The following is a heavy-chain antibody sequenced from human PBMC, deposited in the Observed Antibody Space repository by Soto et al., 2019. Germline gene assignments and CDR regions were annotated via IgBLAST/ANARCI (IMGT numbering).Heavy chain of an antibody. CDR1: GFTFSSYW. Sequence: EVQLVESGGGLVQPGGCLRLSCAASGFTFSSYWMYWVRQAPGKGLVWVSRIKTDGSITSYADSVKGRFTVSRDNARDMLYLQMNSLRAEDTAVYYCAKDMNSVPEYWGQGTLVTVSS. V-gene: IGHV3-74*01. D-gene: IGHD1-7*01. CDR2: IKTDGSIT. J-gene: IGHJ4*02. CDR3: AKDMNSVPEY.